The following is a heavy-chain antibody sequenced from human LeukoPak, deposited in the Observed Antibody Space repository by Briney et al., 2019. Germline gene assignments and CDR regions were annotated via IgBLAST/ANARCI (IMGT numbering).Heavy chain of an antibody. Sequence: SETLSLTCAVYGGSFSGYYWSWIRQPPGKGLEWIGEINHSGSTNYNPSLKSRVTISVDTSKNQFSLKLSSVTAADAAVYYCASPGQYSSSWVSDYWGQGTLVTVSS. CDR3: ASPGQYSSSWVSDY. D-gene: IGHD6-13*01. CDR2: INHSGST. CDR1: GGSFSGYY. J-gene: IGHJ4*02. V-gene: IGHV4-34*01.